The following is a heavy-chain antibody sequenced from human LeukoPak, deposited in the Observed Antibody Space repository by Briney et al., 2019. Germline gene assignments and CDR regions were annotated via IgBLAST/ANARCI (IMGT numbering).Heavy chain of an antibody. Sequence: ASVKVSCKASGYTFTIYAMNWVRQAPGQGLEWMGWINTNTGNPTYAQGFTGRFVFSLDTSVSTAYLQISSLKAEDTAVYYCARARRSSAYNWFDPWGQGTLVTVSS. CDR1: GYTFTIYA. CDR3: ARARRSSAYNWFDP. CDR2: INTNTGNP. J-gene: IGHJ5*02. V-gene: IGHV7-4-1*02. D-gene: IGHD6-6*01.